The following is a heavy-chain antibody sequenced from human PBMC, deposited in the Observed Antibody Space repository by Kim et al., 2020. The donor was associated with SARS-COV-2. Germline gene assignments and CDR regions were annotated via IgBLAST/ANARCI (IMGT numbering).Heavy chain of an antibody. V-gene: IGHV1-18*01. CDR1: GYTFTSYG. CDR3: ARDSPMITFGGVIVS. J-gene: IGHJ5*02. Sequence: ASVKVSCKASGYTFTSYGISWVRQAPGQGLEWMGWISAYNGNTNYAQKLQGRVTMTTDTSTSTAYMELRSLRSDDTAVYYCARDSPMITFGGVIVSWGQGTLVTVSS. CDR2: ISAYNGNT. D-gene: IGHD3-16*02.